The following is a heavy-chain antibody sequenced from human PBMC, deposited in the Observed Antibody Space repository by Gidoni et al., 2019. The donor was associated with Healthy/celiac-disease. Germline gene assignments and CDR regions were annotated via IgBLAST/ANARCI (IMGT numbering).Heavy chain of an antibody. CDR1: GCSISSYY. Sequence: QVQLQESGPGLVKPSETLSLTCTVSGCSISSYYWSWIRQPPGKGLEWIGYIYYSGSTNYNPSLKSRVTISVDTSKNQFSLKLSSVTAADTAVYYCARVDTIFDWFDPWGQGTLVTVSS. D-gene: IGHD3-3*01. CDR2: IYYSGST. CDR3: ARVDTIFDWFDP. J-gene: IGHJ5*02. V-gene: IGHV4-59*01.